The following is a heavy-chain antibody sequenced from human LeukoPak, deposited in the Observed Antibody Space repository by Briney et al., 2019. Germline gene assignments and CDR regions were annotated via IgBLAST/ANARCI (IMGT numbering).Heavy chain of an antibody. Sequence: GGSLRLSCAASGFTLRSYSMSWVRQAPGKGLEWVSSINWGSNHIYYADAVQGRFTISRDNAKSSLYLQMNSLRAEDTAIYYCARDNSGWSRDYWGQGTLVTVSS. V-gene: IGHV3-21*06. CDR2: INWGSNHI. CDR1: GFTLRSYS. J-gene: IGHJ4*02. D-gene: IGHD6-19*01. CDR3: ARDNSGWSRDY.